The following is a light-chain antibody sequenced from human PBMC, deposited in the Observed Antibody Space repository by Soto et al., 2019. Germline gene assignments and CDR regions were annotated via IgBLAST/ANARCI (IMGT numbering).Light chain of an antibody. J-gene: IGKJ4*01. CDR2: AAS. V-gene: IGKV1-27*01. CDR1: QGIRNS. Sequence: DIQMTQSPSFLSASVGDRVTITCRASQGIRNSLAWYQHKPGKVLKLLIYAASTLYSGVSSRFSGSGSGTDFTLTIGSLQPEDVAVYYCQKHSSVPFTFGGGTKVEIK. CDR3: QKHSSVPFT.